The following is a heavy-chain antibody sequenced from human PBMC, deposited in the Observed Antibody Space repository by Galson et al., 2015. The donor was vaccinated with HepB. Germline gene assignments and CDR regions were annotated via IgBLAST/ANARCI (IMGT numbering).Heavy chain of an antibody. CDR2: IYTDGSST. V-gene: IGHV3-74*01. Sequence: SLRLSCAASGLTFTHYWMHWVRQAPGTGLLWVSLIYTDGSSTTYADSVQGRFTITRDNAKNTLYLQMNSLRAEDTTVYYCARSSERAFDSWGQGVLVTVSS. D-gene: IGHD6-6*01. CDR3: ARSSERAFDS. CDR1: GLTFTHYW. J-gene: IGHJ4*02.